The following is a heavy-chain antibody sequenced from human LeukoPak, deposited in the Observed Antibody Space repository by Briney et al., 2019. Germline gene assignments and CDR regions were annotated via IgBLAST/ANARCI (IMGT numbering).Heavy chain of an antibody. V-gene: IGHV3-33*01. CDR2: IWYDGSNK. CDR1: GFTFSSYG. J-gene: IGHJ4*02. D-gene: IGHD2-2*01. Sequence: GGSLRLSCAASGFTFSSYGMHWVRQAPGKGLEWVAVIWYDGSNKYYADSVKGRFTISRDNSKNTLYLQMNSLRTEDTAVYYCARNMPGERTFDYWGQGTLVTVSS. CDR3: ARNMPGERTFDY.